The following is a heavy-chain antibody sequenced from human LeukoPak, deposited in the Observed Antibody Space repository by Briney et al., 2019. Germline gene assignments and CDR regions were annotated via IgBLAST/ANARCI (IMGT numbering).Heavy chain of an antibody. Sequence: ASVKVSCKASGYTFTGYYMHWVRQAPGQGLEWMGWINPNSGGTNYAQKFQGWVTMTRDTPISTAYMELSRLRSDDTAVYYCARDKRRSDYYGSGSYYPDAFDIWGQGTMVTVSS. V-gene: IGHV1-2*04. D-gene: IGHD3-10*01. CDR1: GYTFTGYY. CDR3: ARDKRRSDYYGSGSYYPDAFDI. J-gene: IGHJ3*02. CDR2: INPNSGGT.